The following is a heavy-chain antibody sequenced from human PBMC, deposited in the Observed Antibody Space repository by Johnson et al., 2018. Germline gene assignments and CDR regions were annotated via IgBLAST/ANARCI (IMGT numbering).Heavy chain of an antibody. Sequence: QVQLQESGAEVKKPGASVKVSCKASGYTFTSFDINWVRQATGQGLEWMGWMIPNSGNTGYAQKFQGRVTMTRNTSIGTAYMELSSLGSEDTAGYYCARGYSVWSNAFDVWGQGTMVTVSS. J-gene: IGHJ3*01. CDR1: GYTFTSFD. CDR3: ARGYSVWSNAFDV. D-gene: IGHD5/OR15-5a*01. V-gene: IGHV1-8*01. CDR2: MIPNSGNT.